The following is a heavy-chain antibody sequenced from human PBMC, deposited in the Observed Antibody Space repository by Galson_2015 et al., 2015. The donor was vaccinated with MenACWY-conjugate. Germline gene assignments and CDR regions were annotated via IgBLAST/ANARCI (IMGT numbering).Heavy chain of an antibody. V-gene: IGHV3-53*01. CDR3: ASSECGDRHRGALDL. J-gene: IGHJ3*01. D-gene: IGHD4-17*01. CDR1: GLTVSYNY. Sequence: SLRLSCAASGLTVSYNYMSWVRQAPGKGLKWVSSLFRAGMSYYAASVRGRVTISSDNFQNMLYLQLNSLRVEDTAVYFCASSECGDRHRGALDLWGRGTLVTVSS. CDR2: LFRAGMS.